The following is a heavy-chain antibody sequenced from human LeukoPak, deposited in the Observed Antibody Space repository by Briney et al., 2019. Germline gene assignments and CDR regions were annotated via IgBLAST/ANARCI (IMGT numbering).Heavy chain of an antibody. Sequence: GGSLRLSCAASGFTFDSYGMSWVRQAPGKGLEGVSAISDSAGSTYYADSVKGRFTMSRDNRMNTVYLHMDSLRAEDTAVYYCAKVIQLWLVDAFDIWGRGTTVTVSS. D-gene: IGHD5-18*01. CDR2: ISDSAGST. CDR1: GFTFDSYG. V-gene: IGHV3-23*01. J-gene: IGHJ3*02. CDR3: AKVIQLWLVDAFDI.